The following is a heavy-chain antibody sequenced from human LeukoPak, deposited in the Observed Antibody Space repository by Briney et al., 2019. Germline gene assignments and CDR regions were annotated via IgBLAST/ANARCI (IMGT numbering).Heavy chain of an antibody. J-gene: IGHJ4*02. CDR3: ARAGSSSSEFDY. CDR2: IYYSGST. D-gene: IGHD6-6*01. Sequence: SETLSLTCTVSGGSISSYYWSWFRQPPGKGLEWIGYIYYSGSTNYNPSLKSRVTISVDTSKNQFSLKLSSVTAADTAVYYCARAGSSSSEFDYWGQGTLVTVSS. CDR1: GGSISSYY. V-gene: IGHV4-59*01.